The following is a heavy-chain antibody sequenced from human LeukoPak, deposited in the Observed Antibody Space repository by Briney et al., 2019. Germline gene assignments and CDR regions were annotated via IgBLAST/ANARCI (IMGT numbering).Heavy chain of an antibody. CDR2: IKQDGSEK. Sequence: GGSLRLSCAASGFTFSSYWMSWVRQAPGKGLEWVAKIKQDGSEKYYVDSVKGRLTISRDNGKNTLYLQMDTLRAEDTAVYYCARDARTDSPFSWSDPWGQGTLVTFSS. CDR1: GFTFSSYW. CDR3: ARDARTDSPFSWSDP. V-gene: IGHV3-7*01. D-gene: IGHD2-8*02. J-gene: IGHJ5*02.